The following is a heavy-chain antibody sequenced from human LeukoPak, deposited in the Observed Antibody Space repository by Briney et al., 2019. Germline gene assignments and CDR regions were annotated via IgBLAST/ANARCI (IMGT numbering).Heavy chain of an antibody. D-gene: IGHD5-12*01. J-gene: IGHJ4*02. Sequence: GGSPRLSCADSGFTFSNSWMAWVRQAPGRGLERVANINQDGSAKTCVDSVKGRFTISRDNAKNSLYLQMNSLRAEDTAVYYCARDSGYNAFDYWGQGTLVTVSS. CDR1: GFTFSNSW. CDR2: INQDGSAK. V-gene: IGHV3-7*05. CDR3: ARDSGYNAFDY.